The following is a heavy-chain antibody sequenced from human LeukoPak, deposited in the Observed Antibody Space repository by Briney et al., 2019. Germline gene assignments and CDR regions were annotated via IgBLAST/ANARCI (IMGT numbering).Heavy chain of an antibody. J-gene: IGHJ4*02. CDR2: IDPSDSYT. V-gene: IGHV5-10-1*01. CDR3: ANDYSNNWYYGY. Sequence: GESLRISCKGSGYSFTRYWISWVRQMPGKGLEWMGRIDPSDSYTNYSPSFQGHVTISADKSISTAYLHWSSLKASDTAMYYCANDYSNNWYYGYWGQGTLVTVSS. D-gene: IGHD1-20*01. CDR1: GYSFTRYW.